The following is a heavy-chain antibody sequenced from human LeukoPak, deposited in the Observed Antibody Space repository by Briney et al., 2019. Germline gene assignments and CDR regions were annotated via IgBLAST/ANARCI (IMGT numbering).Heavy chain of an antibody. CDR3: YSMIVVEIRVINDY. CDR1: GFTFSSCG. V-gene: IGHV3-30*03. Sequence: GGSLRLSCVASGFTFSSCGMHWVRQAPGKGLEWVAVISFDGSKEFYGDSVKGRFTISRDNSKSTLYLQMNSLRVEDTAVYYCYSMIVVEIRVINDYWGQGTLVTVSS. J-gene: IGHJ4*02. CDR2: ISFDGSKE. D-gene: IGHD3-22*01.